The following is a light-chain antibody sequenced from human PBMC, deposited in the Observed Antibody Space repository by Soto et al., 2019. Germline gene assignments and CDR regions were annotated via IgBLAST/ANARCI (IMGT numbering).Light chain of an antibody. CDR2: LGS. CDR1: QSLLHSNVYNY. CDR3: MQALQSPWT. Sequence: DLVTTQSPLSLSVTPGEPASSSCRSSQSLLHSNVYNYLDWYLQKPGRSPQLLIYLGSNRASGVPDRFSGSESGTDFTLKISRVEAEDVGVYYCMQALQSPWTFGQGTKVEIK. V-gene: IGKV2-28*01. J-gene: IGKJ1*01.